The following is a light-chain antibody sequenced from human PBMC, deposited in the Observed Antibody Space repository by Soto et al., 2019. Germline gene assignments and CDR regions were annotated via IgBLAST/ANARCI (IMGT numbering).Light chain of an antibody. J-gene: IGKJ1*01. CDR3: LQYYNWPRT. Sequence: EIVLTQSPGTLSLSPGERATLSCRASQSVSSSYLAWYQQKPGQAPRLLISGAATRATDIPARFSGSGSGTQFTLAISSLQSEDSAVYYCLQYYNWPRTFGQGTKVDI. CDR2: GAA. V-gene: IGKV3-15*01. CDR1: QSVSSSY.